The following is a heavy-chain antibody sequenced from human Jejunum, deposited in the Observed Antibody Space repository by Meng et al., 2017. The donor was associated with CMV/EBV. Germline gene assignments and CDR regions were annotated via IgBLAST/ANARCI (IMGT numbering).Heavy chain of an antibody. D-gene: IGHD3-16*01. CDR2: IKQDGSEK. J-gene: IGHJ4*02. V-gene: IGHV3-7*01. CDR3: ARDLENGYASSIKDY. CDR1: LTVSSYW. Sequence: LTVSSYWMSWVRQAPGKGLEWVANIKQDGSEKYYGVSVKGRFTISRDNAKNSLSLQMNSLRAEDTAVYYCARDLENGYASSIKDYWGQGTLVTVSS.